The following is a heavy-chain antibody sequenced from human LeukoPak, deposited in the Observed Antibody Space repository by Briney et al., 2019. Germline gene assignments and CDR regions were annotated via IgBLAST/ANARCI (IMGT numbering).Heavy chain of an antibody. CDR1: GGSFSGYY. CDR2: INHSGST. CDR3: ARGGGSGWYVDY. Sequence: PSETLSLTCADYGGSFSGYYWSWIRQPPGKGLEWIGEINHSGSTNYNPSLKSRVTISVDTSKNQFSLKLSSVTAADTAVYYCARGGGSGWYVDYWGQGTLVTVSS. J-gene: IGHJ4*02. V-gene: IGHV4-34*01. D-gene: IGHD6-19*01.